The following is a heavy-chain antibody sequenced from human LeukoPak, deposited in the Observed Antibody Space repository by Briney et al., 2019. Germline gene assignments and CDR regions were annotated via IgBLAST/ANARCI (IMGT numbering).Heavy chain of an antibody. D-gene: IGHD1-26*01. J-gene: IGHJ4*02. V-gene: IGHV1-18*01. CDR1: GYTFTSYG. CDR3: ARVHIVGATRPWSGYFDY. CDR2: ISAYNGNT. Sequence: GASVKVSCKASGYTFTSYGISWVRQAPGQGLEWMGWISAYNGNTNYAQKLQGRVTMTTDTSTSTAYMELRSLRSDDTAVYYCARVHIVGATRPWSGYFDYWGQRTLVTVSS.